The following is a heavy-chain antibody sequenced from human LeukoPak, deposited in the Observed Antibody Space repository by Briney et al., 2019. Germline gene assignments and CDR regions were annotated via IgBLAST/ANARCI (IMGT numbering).Heavy chain of an antibody. D-gene: IGHD1-26*01. CDR3: ARRVGATNYNWIDP. J-gene: IGHJ5*02. V-gene: IGHV1-18*01. CDR2: ISAYNGST. CDR1: GYTFTSYG. Sequence: ASVKVSCKASGYTFTSYGISWVRQAPGQGLEWMGWISAYNGSTNYAQRLQGRVTMTTDTSTSTAYMELRSLRSDDTAVYYCARRVGATNYNWIDPWGQGTLVTVSS.